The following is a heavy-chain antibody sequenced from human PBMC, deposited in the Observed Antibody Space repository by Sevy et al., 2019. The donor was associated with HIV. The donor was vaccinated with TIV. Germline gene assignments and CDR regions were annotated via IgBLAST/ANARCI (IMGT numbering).Heavy chain of an antibody. CDR3: ARHCRGGSCYGGGWPTIFGY. J-gene: IGHJ4*02. CDR2: IYYTGTT. V-gene: IGHV4-39*01. Sequence: SETLSLTCTVSGDSISSSSYYWGWIRQPPGKGLEWIGSIYYTGTTYYNPSLWSRVTISIDTSKNQFSLKLSSVTAADTAVYYCARHCRGGSCYGGGWPTIFGYWGQGTLVTVSS. D-gene: IGHD2-15*01. CDR1: GDSISSSSYY.